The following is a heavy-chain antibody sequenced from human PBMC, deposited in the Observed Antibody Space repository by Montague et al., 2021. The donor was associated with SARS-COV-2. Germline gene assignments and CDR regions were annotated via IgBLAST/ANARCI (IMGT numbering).Heavy chain of an antibody. D-gene: IGHD6-13*01. CDR2: INHSGST. V-gene: IGHV4-34*01. Sequence: SETLSLTCAVYGGSFSGYYWSWIRQPPGKELEWIGEINHSGSTKYNPSLKSRVTISVDTSKNQFSLKLIAVTAADTAVYFCATHRQHHNHWGQGAMVAVSS. CDR1: GGSFSGYY. J-gene: IGHJ5*02. CDR3: ATHRQHHNH.